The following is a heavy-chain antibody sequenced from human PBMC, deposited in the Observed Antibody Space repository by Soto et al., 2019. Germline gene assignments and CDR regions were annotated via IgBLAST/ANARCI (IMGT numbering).Heavy chain of an antibody. J-gene: IGHJ4*02. V-gene: IGHV4-31*03. CDR3: ARVARRPVYYFDY. D-gene: IGHD1-20*01. Sequence: QVQLQESGPGLVKPSQTLSLTCTVSGGSISSGGYYWSWIRQHPGKGLEWIGYIYYSGSPYYNPSLNIRVTISVDTSKNQFSLKLSSVTAADTAVYYCARVARRPVYYFDYWGQGTLVTVSS. CDR2: IYYSGSP. CDR1: GGSISSGGYY.